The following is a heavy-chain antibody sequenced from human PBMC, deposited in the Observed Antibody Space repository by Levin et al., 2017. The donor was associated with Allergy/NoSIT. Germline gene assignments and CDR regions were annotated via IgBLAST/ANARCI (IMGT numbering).Heavy chain of an antibody. J-gene: IGHJ4*02. Sequence: PGGSLRLSCAASGFTFSSYWMSWVRQAPGKGLEWVANIKEDGSEKYYVDSVKGRFTISRDNAKNSLYLQMNSLRAEDTAVYYCARRLRFFEWLPNLYYFDYWGQGNLVTVSS. D-gene: IGHD3-3*01. CDR1: GFTFSSYW. CDR3: ARRLRFFEWLPNLYYFDY. CDR2: IKEDGSEK. V-gene: IGHV3-7*01.